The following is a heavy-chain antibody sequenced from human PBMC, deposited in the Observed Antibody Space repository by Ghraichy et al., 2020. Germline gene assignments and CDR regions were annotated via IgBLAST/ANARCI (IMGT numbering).Heavy chain of an antibody. CDR3: VRDAGMYYYGMDV. D-gene: IGHD3-10*01. CDR1: GFTLRDHY. CDR2: SKNKANSYTT. V-gene: IGHV3-72*01. Sequence: GGSLRLSCAASGFTLRDHYMDWVRQAPGKGLEWVGRSKNKANSYTTKYAASVIGRFIISRDDSQNSLYLQMNSLKTEDTAVYYCVRDAGMYYYGMDVWGQGTTVTVSS. J-gene: IGHJ6*02.